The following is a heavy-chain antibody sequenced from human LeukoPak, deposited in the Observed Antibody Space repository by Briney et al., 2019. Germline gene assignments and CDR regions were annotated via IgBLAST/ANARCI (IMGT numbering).Heavy chain of an antibody. V-gene: IGHV3-30*05. CDR1: GFTLSSYS. D-gene: IGHD2-2*01. CDR2: ITYDGSNK. J-gene: IGHJ6*03. CDR3: ARASAAKFFHYYYYMDV. Sequence: PRGSLRLSCAASGFTLSSYSMDWVRQAPGKGLELVAVITYDGSNKYYADSVKGRFTISRDNSKNTLYLQMNSLRAEDTAVYYCARASAAKFFHYYYYMDVWGKGTTVTVSS.